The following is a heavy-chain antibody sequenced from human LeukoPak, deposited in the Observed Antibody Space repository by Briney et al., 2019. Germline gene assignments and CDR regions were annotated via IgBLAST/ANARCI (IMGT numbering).Heavy chain of an antibody. CDR2: ISYDGSNK. D-gene: IGHD5-18*01. CDR3: AKAYTAMVTDGMDV. Sequence: PGGSLRLSCAASGFTFSSYGMHWVRQAPGKGLEWVAVISYDGSNKYYADSVKGRFTISRDNTKNTLYLQMNSLRAEDTAVYCCAKAYTAMVTDGMDVWGQGTTVTVSS. J-gene: IGHJ6*02. V-gene: IGHV3-30*18. CDR1: GFTFSSYG.